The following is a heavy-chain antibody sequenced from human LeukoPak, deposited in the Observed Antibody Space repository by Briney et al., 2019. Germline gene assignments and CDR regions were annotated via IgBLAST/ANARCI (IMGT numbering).Heavy chain of an antibody. J-gene: IGHJ6*03. D-gene: IGHD6-25*01. V-gene: IGHV6-1*01. CDR1: GDSVSSNSAA. CDR3: ARDGFSGWYDYYRYMDD. Sequence: SQTLSLTCAISGDSVSSNSAAWNWSRQSPSRGLEWLGRTYYRSKWYNDYAVSVKSRISINPDTSKNQFSLQLNSVTPEDTAVYYCARDGFSGWYDYYRYMDDWGRGTTVTISS. CDR2: TYYRSKWYN.